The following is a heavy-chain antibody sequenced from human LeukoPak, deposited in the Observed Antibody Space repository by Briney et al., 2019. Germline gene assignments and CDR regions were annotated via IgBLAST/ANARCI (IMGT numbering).Heavy chain of an antibody. CDR1: XGSISSYY. V-gene: IGHV4-59*01. D-gene: IGHD7-27*01. J-gene: IGHJ4*02. Sequence: TLSLTCTXXXGSISSYYWSWIRQPPGKGLEWIGYIYYSGSTNYNPSLKSRVTISVDTSKNQFSLKLSSVTAADTAVYYCARDLGDYWGQGTLVTVSS. CDR3: ARDLGDY. CDR2: IYYSGST.